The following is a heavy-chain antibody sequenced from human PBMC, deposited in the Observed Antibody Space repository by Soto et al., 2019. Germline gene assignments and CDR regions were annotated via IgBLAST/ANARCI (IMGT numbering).Heavy chain of an antibody. V-gene: IGHV3-23*01. CDR2: ISGTGGST. Sequence: GGSLRLSCAASGFIFRSYAINWVRQAPGKGLEWVSSISGTGGSTYYADSVKGRFTISRDYSKATLSLQMNTLRAEDTAVYYCTKGGEYSYAFDYWAQGTLVTVSS. CDR3: TKGGEYSYAFDY. D-gene: IGHD5-18*01. CDR1: GFIFRSYA. J-gene: IGHJ4*02.